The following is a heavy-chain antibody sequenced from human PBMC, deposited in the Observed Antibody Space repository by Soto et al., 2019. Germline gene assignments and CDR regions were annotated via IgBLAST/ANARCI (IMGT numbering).Heavy chain of an antibody. D-gene: IGHD4-4*01. CDR2: SGGSGGNT. Sequence: EVQLSESGGGLVQPGGSLRLSCAASGFIFNSYAMTGIRQAPGKRLESVSASGGSGGNTYYAASVKGRFTISRDNSKDTVDLERNRLRVDDPAVYFCARVASDYINSADHWGQGILVTVSS. V-gene: IGHV3-23*01. CDR1: GFIFNSYA. J-gene: IGHJ4*02. CDR3: ARVASDYINSADH.